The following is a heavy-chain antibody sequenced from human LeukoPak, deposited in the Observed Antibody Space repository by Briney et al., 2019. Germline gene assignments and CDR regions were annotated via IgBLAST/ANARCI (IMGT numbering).Heavy chain of an antibody. CDR3: ARDIAYNVDY. CDR1: GYTFTNYG. CDR2: INADNGDI. V-gene: IGHV1-18*04. D-gene: IGHD5-24*01. Sequence: ASVKVSCKASGYTFTNYGVSWVRQAPGQGLEWIGWINADNGDINYAQNLKGRVTVSIDTSTSTAYMELRSLRSDDTAVYYCARDIAYNVDYWGPGTQVTVSS. J-gene: IGHJ4*02.